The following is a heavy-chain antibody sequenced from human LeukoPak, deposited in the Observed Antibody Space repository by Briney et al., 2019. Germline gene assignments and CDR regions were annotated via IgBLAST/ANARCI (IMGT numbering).Heavy chain of an antibody. V-gene: IGHV4-4*07. CDR1: GGSISSYY. Sequence: SETLSLTCTVSGGSISSYYWSRIGQPAGKGLEWIGRIYTSGSTNYNPSLKSRVTMSVDTSKNQFSLKLSSVTAADTAVYYCARAAMVRGAVNWFDPWGQGTLVTVSS. CDR2: IYTSGST. D-gene: IGHD3-10*01. J-gene: IGHJ5*02. CDR3: ARAAMVRGAVNWFDP.